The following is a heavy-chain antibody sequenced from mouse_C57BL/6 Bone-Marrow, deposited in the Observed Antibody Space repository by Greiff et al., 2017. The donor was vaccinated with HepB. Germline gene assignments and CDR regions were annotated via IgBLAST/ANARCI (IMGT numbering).Heavy chain of an antibody. J-gene: IGHJ2*01. CDR1: GYTFTSYC. CDR3: AREANGNYLYYFDY. V-gene: IGHV1-64*01. Sequence: QVQLQQPGAELVKPGASVKLSCKASGYTFTSYCMHWVKQRPGQGLEWIGMIHPNSGSTNYNEKFKSKATLTVDKSSSTAYMQLSSLTSEDSAVYYCAREANGNYLYYFDYWGQGTTLTVSS. D-gene: IGHD2-1*01. CDR2: IHPNSGST.